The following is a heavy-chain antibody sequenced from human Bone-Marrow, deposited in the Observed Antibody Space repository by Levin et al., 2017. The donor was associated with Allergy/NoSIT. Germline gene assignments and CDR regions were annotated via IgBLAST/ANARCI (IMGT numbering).Heavy chain of an antibody. V-gene: IGHV4-30-2*01. D-gene: IGHD3/OR15-3a*01. J-gene: IGHJ4*02. CDR2: IYPTGRT. Sequence: SETLSLTCAVSGDSISSRDSSWSWIRQPAGKGLEWIGFIYPTGRTVYNSSLESRVTISLDTSKNQFSLKLTSVAAADTAVYYCARNRVLNHDRWTGHFTPSPFDYWGPGTLVTVSS. CDR3: ARNRVLNHDRWTGHFTPSPFDY. CDR1: GDSISSRDSS.